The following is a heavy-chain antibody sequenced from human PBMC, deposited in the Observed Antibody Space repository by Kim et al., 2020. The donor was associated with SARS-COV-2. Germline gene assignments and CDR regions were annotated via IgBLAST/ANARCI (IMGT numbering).Heavy chain of an antibody. CDR3: ARLDYGDYGGFDP. D-gene: IGHD4-17*01. V-gene: IGHV4-59*13. CDR2: IYYSGST. CDR1: GGSISSYY. Sequence: SETLSLTCTVSGGSISSYYWSWIRQPPGKGLEWIGYIYYSGSTNYNPSLKSRVTISVDTSKNQFSLKLSSVTAADTAVYYCARLDYGDYGGFDPWGQGTLVTVSS. J-gene: IGHJ5*02.